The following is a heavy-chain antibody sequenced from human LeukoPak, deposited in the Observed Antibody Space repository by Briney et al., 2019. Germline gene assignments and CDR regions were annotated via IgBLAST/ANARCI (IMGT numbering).Heavy chain of an antibody. V-gene: IGHV3-30-3*01. CDR2: ISYDGSNK. Sequence: PGGSLRLSCAASGFTFSSYAMHWVRQAPGKGLEWVAVISYDGSNKYYADSVKGRFTISRDNSKNTLYLQMNSLRAEDTAVYYCATADIVVVPADYWGQGTLVTVSS. CDR3: ATADIVVVPADY. J-gene: IGHJ4*02. D-gene: IGHD2-2*01. CDR1: GFTFSSYA.